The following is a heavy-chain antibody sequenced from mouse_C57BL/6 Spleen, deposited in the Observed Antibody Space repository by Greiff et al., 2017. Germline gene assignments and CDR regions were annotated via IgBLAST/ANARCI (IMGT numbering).Heavy chain of an antibody. CDR2: IYPGSGNT. D-gene: IGHD1-1*01. J-gene: IGHJ2*01. CDR3: ATRYYGSSPFDG. CDR1: GYTFTDYY. Sequence: QVQLQQSGAELVRPGASVKLSCKASGYTFTDYYINWVKQRPGQGLEWIARIYPGSGNTYYNEKFKGKATLTAEKSSSTAYMQLSSLTSEDSAVYFCATRYYGSSPFDGWGQGTTLTVSS. V-gene: IGHV1-76*01.